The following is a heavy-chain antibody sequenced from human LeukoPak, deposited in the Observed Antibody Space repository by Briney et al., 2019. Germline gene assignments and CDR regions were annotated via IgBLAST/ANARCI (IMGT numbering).Heavy chain of an antibody. J-gene: IGHJ5*02. CDR1: GGSISSYY. CDR3: ARVGYYGANSRWFDP. CDR2: IYYSGST. V-gene: IGHV4-59*01. D-gene: IGHD4-23*01. Sequence: SETLSLTCTVSGGSISSYYWSWIRQPPGKGLEWMGYIYYSGSTNYNPSLKSRVTISVDTSKNQFSLKLSSVTAADTAVYYCARVGYYGANSRWFDPWGQGTLVTVSS.